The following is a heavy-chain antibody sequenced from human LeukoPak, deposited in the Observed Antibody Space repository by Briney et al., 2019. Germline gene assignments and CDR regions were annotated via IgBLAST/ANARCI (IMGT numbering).Heavy chain of an antibody. CDR3: ARDRTMTTVVTPDY. CDR1: GYTFTSYG. CDR2: ISAYNGNT. V-gene: IGHV1-18*01. D-gene: IGHD4-23*01. Sequence: ASVKVSCKASGYTFTSYGISWVRQAPGQGLEWMGWISAYNGNTNYAQKLQGRVTMTTDTSTSTAYMELRSLRSDDTAVYYCARDRTMTTVVTPDYWGQGTLVTVSS. J-gene: IGHJ4*02.